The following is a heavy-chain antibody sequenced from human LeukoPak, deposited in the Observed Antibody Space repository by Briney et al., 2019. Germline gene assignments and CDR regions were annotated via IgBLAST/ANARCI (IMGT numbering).Heavy chain of an antibody. CDR1: GFTFSSYA. J-gene: IGHJ4*02. CDR2: ISGSGGST. V-gene: IGHV3-23*01. D-gene: IGHD6-6*01. Sequence: GGSLKLSCAASGFTFSSYAMSWVRQAPGKGLEWVSAISGSGGSTYYADSLKGRFTISRDNSRNTLYLQMNSLRAEDTAVYYCAKDGMYSSSSSYYFDYWGQGTLVTVAS. CDR3: AKDGMYSSSSSYYFDY.